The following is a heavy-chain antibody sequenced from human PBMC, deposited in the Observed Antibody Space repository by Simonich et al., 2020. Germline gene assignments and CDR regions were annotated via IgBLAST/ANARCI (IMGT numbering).Heavy chain of an antibody. D-gene: IGHD7-27*01. CDR2: ISYDGSNK. Sequence: QVQLVESGGGVVQPGRSLRLSCAASGFTFSSYAMHWVRQAPGEGLEWVAVISYDGSNKYYADSVKGRFTISRDNSKNTLYLQMNSLRAEDTAVYYCARDRNWGWFDPWGQGTLVTVSS. CDR1: GFTFSSYA. CDR3: ARDRNWGWFDP. J-gene: IGHJ5*02. V-gene: IGHV3-30*07.